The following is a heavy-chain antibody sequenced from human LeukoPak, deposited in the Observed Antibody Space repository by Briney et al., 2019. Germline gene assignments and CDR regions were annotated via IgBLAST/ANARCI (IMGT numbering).Heavy chain of an antibody. V-gene: IGHV3-23*01. D-gene: IGHD6-6*01. J-gene: IGHJ4*02. Sequence: PGGSLRLSCAASGFTFSSYSMSWVRQAPGKGLEWVSTISGNGVSTFYADSVKGRFTISRDNSKNTLYLQMNSLRAGDTAVYYCAKELAARKPFDYWGQGTLVTVSA. CDR1: GFTFSSYS. CDR2: ISGNGVST. CDR3: AKELAARKPFDY.